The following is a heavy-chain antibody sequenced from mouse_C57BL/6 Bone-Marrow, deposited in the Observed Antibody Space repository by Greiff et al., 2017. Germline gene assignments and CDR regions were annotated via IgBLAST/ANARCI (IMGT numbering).Heavy chain of an antibody. CDR1: GYTFTDYY. V-gene: IGHV1-76*01. CDR2: IYPGSGNT. Sequence: VQLQESGAELVRPGASVKLSCKASGYTFTDYYINWVKQRPGQGLEWIARIYPGSGNTYYNEKFKGKATLTAEKSSSTAYMQLSSLTSEDSAVYFCARGGNLAWFAYWGQGTLVTVSA. CDR3: ARGGNLAWFAY. D-gene: IGHD2-1*01. J-gene: IGHJ3*01.